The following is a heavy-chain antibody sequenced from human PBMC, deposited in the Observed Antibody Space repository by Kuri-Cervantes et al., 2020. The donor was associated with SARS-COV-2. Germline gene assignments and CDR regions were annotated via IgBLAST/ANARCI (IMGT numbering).Heavy chain of an antibody. CDR3: ATGGYCSTTSCLGDY. Sequence: ASVKVSCKASGYTFTSHYMHWVRQAPGQGLEWMGIINPSGGSTSYAQKFQGRVTMTRDTSTSTVYMELSSLRSEDTAVYYCATGGYCSTTSCLGDYWGQGTLVTVSS. D-gene: IGHD2-2*01. CDR1: GYTFTSHY. J-gene: IGHJ4*02. V-gene: IGHV1-46*01. CDR2: INPSGGST.